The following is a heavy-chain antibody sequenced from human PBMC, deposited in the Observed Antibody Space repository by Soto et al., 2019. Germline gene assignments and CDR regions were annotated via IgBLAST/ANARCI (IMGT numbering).Heavy chain of an antibody. CDR2: ISFSDGGT. D-gene: IGHD2-15*01. Sequence: EEQLLESGGGLIQPGGPLRLAWAASGFTFSSYAMPWFRKPPGKGLEWVSSISFSDGGTYYADSVKGRLTISRDNSKNTLFLQMNSLRVEDTAVYYCVKDDRILGRRYFDLWGRGTLVTVSS. CDR1: GFTFSSYA. CDR3: VKDDRILGRRYFDL. V-gene: IGHV3-23*01. J-gene: IGHJ2*01.